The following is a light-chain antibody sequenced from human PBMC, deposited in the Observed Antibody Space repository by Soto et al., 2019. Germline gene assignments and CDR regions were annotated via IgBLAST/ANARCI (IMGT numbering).Light chain of an antibody. Sequence: QSVLTQPASMSGSPGQSITISCTGTSSDVGSYDLVSWYQHHSGKAPKIIIYEVNKRPSGISDRFSGSKSGNTASLTISGLQAEDEADYFCCSFVRTNGLLFGGGTKLTVL. V-gene: IGLV2-23*02. CDR3: CSFVRTNGLL. J-gene: IGLJ2*01. CDR2: EVN. CDR1: SSDVGSYDL.